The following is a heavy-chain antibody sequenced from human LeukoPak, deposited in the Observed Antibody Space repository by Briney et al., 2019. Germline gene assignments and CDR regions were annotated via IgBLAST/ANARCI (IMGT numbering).Heavy chain of an antibody. V-gene: IGHV4-39*01. CDR3: ARLEEGGLLDY. CDR2: IYYSGST. CDR1: DGSISSSSYY. D-gene: IGHD5-12*01. Sequence: SETLSLTCTVSDGSISSSSYYWGWIRQPPGKGLEWIGSIYYSGSTYYNPSLKSRVTISVDTSKNQFSLKLSSVTAADTAVYYCARLEEGGLLDYWGQGTLVTVSS. J-gene: IGHJ4*02.